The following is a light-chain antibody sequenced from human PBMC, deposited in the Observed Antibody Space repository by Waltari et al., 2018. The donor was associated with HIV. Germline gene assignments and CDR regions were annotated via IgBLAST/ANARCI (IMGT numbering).Light chain of an antibody. V-gene: IGLV2-23*02. CDR1: SSHVGRYNL. J-gene: IGLJ2*01. CDR2: EVS. Sequence: QSALTQPASVSGSPGQSITISCTGTSSHVGRYNLVSWYQQNPDKAPKLMIYEVSKRPSGVSNRFSGSKSGNTASLTISGLQAEDEAAYYCCSYAGSSTLIFGGGTKLTVL. CDR3: CSYAGSSTLI.